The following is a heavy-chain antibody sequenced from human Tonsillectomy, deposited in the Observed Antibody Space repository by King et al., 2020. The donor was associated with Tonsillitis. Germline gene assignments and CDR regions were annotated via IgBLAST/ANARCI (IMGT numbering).Heavy chain of an antibody. CDR1: GGSISGSDW. Sequence: VQLQESGPGLVKPSGTLSLTCAVSGGSISGSDWWSWVRQPPGKGLEWIGEIYHSGSTNYNPSLKSRVTISVDRSKNQFSLKLSPVTAADTALYYCARAPIAYDSSGHDTFDIWGQGTMVTVSS. CDR2: IYHSGST. CDR3: ARAPIAYDSSGHDTFDI. V-gene: IGHV4-4*02. J-gene: IGHJ3*02. D-gene: IGHD3-22*01.